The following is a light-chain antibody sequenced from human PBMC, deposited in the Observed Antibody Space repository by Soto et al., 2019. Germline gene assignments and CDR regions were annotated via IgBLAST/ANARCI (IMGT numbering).Light chain of an antibody. V-gene: IGLV2-14*03. CDR1: SSDVGGYNY. J-gene: IGLJ1*01. CDR3: SSYTSSSTRV. CDR2: EVY. Sequence: QSALTQPASVSGSPGQSIAISCTGSSSDVGGYNYVSWYQQHPGKDPKLIIYEVYNRPAGVSDRFSGSKSGKTASLTISGIKSEDEADYYCSSYTSSSTRVFGTGTKVTVL.